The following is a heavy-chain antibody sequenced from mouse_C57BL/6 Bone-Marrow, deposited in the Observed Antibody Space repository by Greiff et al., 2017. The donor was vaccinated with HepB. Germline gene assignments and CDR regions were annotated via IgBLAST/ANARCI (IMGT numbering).Heavy chain of an antibody. Sequence: EVQRVESGGGLVKPGGSLKLSCAASGFTFSSYAMSWVRQTPEKRLEWVATISDGGSYTYYPDNVKGRFTIARDNAKNNLYLERSHLKSEDTAMYYCAGDRGNPDFDVWGTGTTVTVSS. J-gene: IGHJ1*03. CDR1: GFTFSSYA. V-gene: IGHV5-4*01. CDR3: AGDRGNPDFDV. CDR2: ISDGGSYT. D-gene: IGHD2-1*01.